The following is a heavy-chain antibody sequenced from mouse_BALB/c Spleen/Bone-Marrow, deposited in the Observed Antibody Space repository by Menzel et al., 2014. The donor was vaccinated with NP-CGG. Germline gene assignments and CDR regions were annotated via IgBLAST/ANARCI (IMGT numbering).Heavy chain of an antibody. CDR1: GFTFSSYA. V-gene: IGHV5-9-4*01. J-gene: IGHJ1*01. CDR2: ISSGGSYT. CDR3: ARDGNWYFDV. D-gene: IGHD1-1*02. Sequence: EVKVVESGGGLVKPGGSLKLSCAASGFTFSSYAMSWVRQSPEKRLEWVAEISSGGSYTYYPDTVTGRFTISRDNAKNTLYPEMSSLRSEDTAMYYCARDGNWYFDVWGAGTTVTVSS.